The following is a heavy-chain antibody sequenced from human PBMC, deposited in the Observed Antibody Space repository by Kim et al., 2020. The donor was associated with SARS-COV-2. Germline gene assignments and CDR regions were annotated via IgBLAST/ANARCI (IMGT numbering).Heavy chain of an antibody. V-gene: IGHV3-72*01. CDR2: SGNRADGYTT. J-gene: IGHJ3*02. CDR3: SRGYSGVAIYAFDI. Sequence: GGSLRLSCAATGFALSDHYIDWVRHSPGKGLEWVGRSGNRADGYTTEYAASVRDRFTLSRDDSKNSLYLQMYSLKSEDSAVYYCSRGYSGVAIYAFDIWGQGTKVTVS. CDR1: GFALSDHY. D-gene: IGHD5-12*01.